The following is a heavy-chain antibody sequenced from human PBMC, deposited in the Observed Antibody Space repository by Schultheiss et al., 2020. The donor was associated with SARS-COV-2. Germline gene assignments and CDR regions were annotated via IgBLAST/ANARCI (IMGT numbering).Heavy chain of an antibody. CDR2: INHSGST. D-gene: IGHD3-3*01. V-gene: IGHV4-39*01. J-gene: IGHJ4*02. Sequence: SQTLSLTCTVSGGSISSGGYYWSWIRQPPGKGLEWIGEINHSGSTNYNPSLKSRVTISVDTSKNQFSLKLSSVTAADTAVYYCARRFLGHFDYWGQGTLVTVSS. CDR3: ARRFLGHFDY. CDR1: GGSISSGGYY.